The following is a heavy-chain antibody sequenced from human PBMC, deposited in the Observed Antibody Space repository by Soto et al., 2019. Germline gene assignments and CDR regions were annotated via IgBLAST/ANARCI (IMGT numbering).Heavy chain of an antibody. V-gene: IGHV4-34*01. CDR3: ALLERGTATTVVDAFDI. CDR2: MSHSGGS. Sequence: QVQLQQWGAGLLKPSETLSLTCAVYGGFVSSGSYYWSWIRQPPGKGLEWIGEMSHSGGSKFNPSLNSRVAISVDTSKNQFSLKMSSVTAADPALYYCALLERGTATTVVDAFDIWGPGTMVTVSS. CDR1: GGFVSSGSYY. D-gene: IGHD1-1*01. J-gene: IGHJ3*02.